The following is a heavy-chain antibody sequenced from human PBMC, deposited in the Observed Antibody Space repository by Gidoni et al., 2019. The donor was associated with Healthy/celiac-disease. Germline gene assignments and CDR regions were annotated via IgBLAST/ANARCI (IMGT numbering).Heavy chain of an antibody. D-gene: IGHD6-13*01. CDR2: IYYSGST. CDR3: ARDPRQQLVLYYYYGMDV. V-gene: IGHV4-39*07. CDR1: GGSISRRSYY. J-gene: IGHJ6*02. Sequence: QLQLQESGPGLVKPSETLSLTCTVSGGSISRRSYYWGWIRQPPGKGLEWIGSIYYSGSTYYNPALKSRVTISVDTSKNQFSLKLSSVTAADTAVYYCARDPRQQLVLYYYYGMDVWGQGTTVTVSS.